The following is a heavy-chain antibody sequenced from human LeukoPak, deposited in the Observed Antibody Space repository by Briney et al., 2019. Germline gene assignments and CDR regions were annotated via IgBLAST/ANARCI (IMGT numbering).Heavy chain of an antibody. CDR2: ISSSSSYI. J-gene: IGHJ5*02. CDR3: ARGDSSSWYDWFDP. Sequence: GESLRLSCAASGFTFSSYSMNWVRQAPGKGLEWVSSISSSSSYIYYADSVKGRFTISRDNAKNSLYLQMNSLRAEDTAVYYCARGDSSSWYDWFDPWGQGTLVTVSS. CDR1: GFTFSSYS. D-gene: IGHD6-13*01. V-gene: IGHV3-21*01.